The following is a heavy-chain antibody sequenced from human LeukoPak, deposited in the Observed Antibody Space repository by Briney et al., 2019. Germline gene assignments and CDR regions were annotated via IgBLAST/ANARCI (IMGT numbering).Heavy chain of an antibody. V-gene: IGHV4-59*12. J-gene: IGHJ5*02. CDR2: IYYSGGT. D-gene: IGHD6-19*01. CDR3: ARPQYSSGWYWFDP. Sequence: SETLSLTCTVSDVSISSYYWSWIRQPPGKGLEWIGYIYYSGGTNYNPSLKSRVTISVDTSKNQFSLKLSSVTAADTAVYYCARPQYSSGWYWFDPWGQGTLVTVSS. CDR1: DVSISSYY.